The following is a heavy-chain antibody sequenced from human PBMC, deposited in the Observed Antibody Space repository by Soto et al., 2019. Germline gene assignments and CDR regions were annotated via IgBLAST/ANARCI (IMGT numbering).Heavy chain of an antibody. CDR1: GYTFTAYF. V-gene: IGHV1-2*02. Sequence: GASVKVSCKASGYTFTAYFIVWVRQAPGQGLEWMGWINANSRDTNNAQKFQDRVTMTSDASTRTAYMELSRLRSDDTAVYYCASGDYYYDSSGYHPDAFDIWGQGTMVTVSS. D-gene: IGHD3-22*01. J-gene: IGHJ3*02. CDR2: INANSRDT. CDR3: ASGDYYYDSSGYHPDAFDI.